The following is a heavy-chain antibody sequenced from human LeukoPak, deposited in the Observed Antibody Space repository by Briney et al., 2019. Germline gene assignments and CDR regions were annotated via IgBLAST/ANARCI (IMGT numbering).Heavy chain of an antibody. Sequence: GGSLRLSCAAWGFTFSSYSMNWVRQARGRGLEWVANIKQDGSEKYYVDSVKGRFTISRDNAKNSLYLQMNSLRAEDTAVYYCARDLYYYYYMDVWGKGTTVTVSS. CDR2: IKQDGSEK. V-gene: IGHV3-7*01. CDR3: ARDLYYYYYMDV. CDR1: GFTFSSYS. J-gene: IGHJ6*03.